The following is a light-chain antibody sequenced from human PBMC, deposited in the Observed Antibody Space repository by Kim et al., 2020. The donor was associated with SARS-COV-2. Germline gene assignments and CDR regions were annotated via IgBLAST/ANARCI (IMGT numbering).Light chain of an antibody. Sequence: IVLTQSPGTLSVSPGERATLSCRASQSVDNAYLAWYQQQRGQAPRLLIYRTSTRASGVPDRFSGSGSGTDFTLTISRLEPEDFAVYFCQQSGGSPKYTFGQGTKLEI. CDR1: QSVDNAY. V-gene: IGKV3-20*01. J-gene: IGKJ2*01. CDR3: QQSGGSPKYT. CDR2: RTS.